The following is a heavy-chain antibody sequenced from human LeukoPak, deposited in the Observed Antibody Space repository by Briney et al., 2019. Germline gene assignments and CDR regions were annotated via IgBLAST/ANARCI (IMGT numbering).Heavy chain of an antibody. D-gene: IGHD2-2*02. CDR2: ITTSGNYI. CDR3: ARSIPTAINIDF. CDR1: GFTFSHYN. V-gene: IGHV3-21*01. J-gene: IGHJ4*02. Sequence: GGSLRLSCAGSGFTFSHYNMNWVRQAPGKGLEWASSITTSGNYIYYGDSVKGRFTISRDNAENSLFLQMNSLRAEDTAVYYCARSIPTAINIDFWGQGTLVTVSS.